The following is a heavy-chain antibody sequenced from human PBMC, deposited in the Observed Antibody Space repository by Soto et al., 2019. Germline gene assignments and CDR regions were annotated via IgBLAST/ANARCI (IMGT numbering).Heavy chain of an antibody. CDR1: GFTFSTYG. V-gene: IGHV3-33*01. D-gene: IGHD5-18*01. CDR2: IWYDGSNK. CDR3: ARVSTAMVYFDY. J-gene: IGHJ4*02. Sequence: QVQLVESGGGVVQPGRSLRLSCAASGFTFSTYGMHWVHQAPGKGLEWVAVIWYDGSNKYYADSVKGRFTISRDNSKNTLYLQMNSLRAEDTAVYYCARVSTAMVYFDYWGQGTLVTVSS.